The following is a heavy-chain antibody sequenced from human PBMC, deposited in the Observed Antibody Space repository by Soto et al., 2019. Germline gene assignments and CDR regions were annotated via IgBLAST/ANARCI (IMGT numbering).Heavy chain of an antibody. V-gene: IGHV3-23*01. J-gene: IGHJ4*02. Sequence: EVQLLESGGGLVQPGGSLRLSCAASGFTFSSYAMSWVRQAPGKGLEWVSGISGSGGSTYYADSVKGRFPISRDNSNNTLYLQMNSLSAEDKAVYYCARRSSGWYFDYWGQGTLVTVSS. D-gene: IGHD6-19*01. CDR2: ISGSGGST. CDR1: GFTFSSYA. CDR3: ARRSSGWYFDY.